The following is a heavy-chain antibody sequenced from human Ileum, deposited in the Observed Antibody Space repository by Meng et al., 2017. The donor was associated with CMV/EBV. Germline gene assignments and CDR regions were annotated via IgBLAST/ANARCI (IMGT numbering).Heavy chain of an antibody. CDR1: GGSRNNYA. J-gene: IGHJ4*02. CDR2: IIAIFKTP. D-gene: IGHD5-24*01. CDR3: ARGFLNGYQPFDY. V-gene: IGHV1-69*12. Sequence: QVQLLQSGAEVKEPGSSMKASCKSSGGSRNNYACNGGRQAPGQGLEWMGGIIAIFKTPNYAQKFQGRLTITADESTGTSYMELTSLTSEDTAVYYCARGFLNGYQPFDYWGQGPLVTV.